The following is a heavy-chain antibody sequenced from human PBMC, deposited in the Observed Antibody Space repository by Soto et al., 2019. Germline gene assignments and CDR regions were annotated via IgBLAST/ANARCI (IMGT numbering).Heavy chain of an antibody. J-gene: IGHJ6*02. CDR3: ATVHCSAGRCYQGRDYYYGMDV. V-gene: IGHV5-51*01. CDR2: IHPGDSDT. D-gene: IGHD2-15*01. CDR1: GYSFTSYW. Sequence: GESLKISCKASGYSFTSYWIAWVRQMSGKGLEWMGIIHPGDSDTRYSPSFQGQVTISVDKSITTAYLQWSSLKASDTAMYYCATVHCSAGRCYQGRDYYYGMDVWGQGTTVTVSS.